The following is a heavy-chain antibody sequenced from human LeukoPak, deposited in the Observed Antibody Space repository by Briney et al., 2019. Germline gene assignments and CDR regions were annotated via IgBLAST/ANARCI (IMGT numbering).Heavy chain of an antibody. Sequence: GSLRLSCAASGFTFSSYGMHWVRQAPGKGLEWVANIKEDGSDKYYVDSVKGRFTISRDNSKNSLYLQMNSLRAEDTAVYYCARVITVYNDYEEVAEYFQHWGQGTLVIVSS. V-gene: IGHV3-7*01. CDR2: IKEDGSDK. D-gene: IGHD4-17*01. CDR3: ARVITVYNDYEEVAEYFQH. J-gene: IGHJ1*01. CDR1: GFTFSSYG.